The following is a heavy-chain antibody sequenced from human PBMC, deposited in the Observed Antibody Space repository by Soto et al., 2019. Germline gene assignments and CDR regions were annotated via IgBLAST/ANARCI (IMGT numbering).Heavy chain of an antibody. V-gene: IGHV3-30-3*01. CDR3: ARGPSHGGFYI. J-gene: IGHJ3*02. D-gene: IGHD4-17*01. CDR2: ITHDGGRQ. CDR1: GFGFSTSD. Sequence: QLQLVESGGGVVQPGTSLRLSCAASGFGFSTSDIHWVRQGPGKGPEWVAHITHDGGRQYYADSVKGRFTISRDSAKNMVYLQMNSLRLEDRAVYYCARGPSHGGFYIWGQGTMVTLSS.